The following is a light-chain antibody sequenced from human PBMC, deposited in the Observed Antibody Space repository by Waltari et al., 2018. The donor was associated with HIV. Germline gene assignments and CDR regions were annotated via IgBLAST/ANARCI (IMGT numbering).Light chain of an antibody. Sequence: QSVLTQPPSVSGAPGQRVTLSSTGSSSNIGEGSDVHWYQQLPGTAPKLLIYGNSNRPSGVPDRFSGSKSGTSASLAITGLQAEDEADYYCQSYDSSLEVFGTGTKVTVL. V-gene: IGLV1-40*01. CDR3: QSYDSSLEV. CDR2: GNS. J-gene: IGLJ1*01. CDR1: SSNIGEGSD.